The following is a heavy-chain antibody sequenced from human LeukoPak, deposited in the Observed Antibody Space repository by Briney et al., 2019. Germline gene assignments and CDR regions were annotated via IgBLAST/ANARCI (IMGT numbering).Heavy chain of an antibody. CDR2: INHSGST. V-gene: IGHV4-34*01. J-gene: IGHJ4*02. D-gene: IGHD4-23*01. CDR3: ARKGNWDGDYGGNSLLPYYFDY. CDR1: GGSFSGYY. Sequence: SETLSLTCAVYGGSFSGYYWSWIRQPPGKGLEWIGEINHSGSTNYNPSLKSRVTTSVDTSKNQFSLKLSSVTAADTAVYYCARKGNWDGDYGGNSLLPYYFDYWGQGTLVTVSS.